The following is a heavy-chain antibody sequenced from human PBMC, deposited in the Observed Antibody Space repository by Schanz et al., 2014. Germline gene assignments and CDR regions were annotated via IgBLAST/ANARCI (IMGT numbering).Heavy chain of an antibody. J-gene: IGHJ4*02. D-gene: IGHD2-2*01. Sequence: QVQLQQWGAGLLKPSETLSLTCAVSGGSFSGYYWSWIRQPPDTGLEWIGEINQSGDTNYNPSLKSRVTISVDTSNNQFPLKLRSVTAADTAVYYCARLYCSTPGCYVSPNGFAKDYWGQETLVTVSS. V-gene: IGHV4-34*01. CDR1: GGSFSGYY. CDR3: ARLYCSTPGCYVSPNGFAKDY. CDR2: INQSGDT.